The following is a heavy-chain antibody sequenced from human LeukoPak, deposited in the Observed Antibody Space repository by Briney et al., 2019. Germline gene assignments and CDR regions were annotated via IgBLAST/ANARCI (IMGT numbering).Heavy chain of an antibody. Sequence: GGSLRLSCAASGFTFSSYTMSWVRQAPGKELEWVSTITTSDGNTYYADSVKGRFTVSRDNSKNTLYLQMNSLRAEDTAVYYCAKDGGLWVSAHWGDSWGRGTLVTVSS. V-gene: IGHV3-23*01. CDR3: AKDGGLWVSAHWGDS. J-gene: IGHJ4*02. CDR1: GFTFSSYT. CDR2: ITTSDGNT. D-gene: IGHD7-27*01.